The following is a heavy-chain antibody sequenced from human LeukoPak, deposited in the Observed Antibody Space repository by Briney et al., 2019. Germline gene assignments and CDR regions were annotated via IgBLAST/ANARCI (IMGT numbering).Heavy chain of an antibody. V-gene: IGHV3-30*04. D-gene: IGHD6-19*01. Sequence: GGSLRLSCAASGFTFSSYAMHWVRQAPGKGLEWVAVISYDGSNKYYADSVKGRFTISRDNSKNTLYLQMNSLRAEDTAVYYCAREGYSSGWFSGREVGAFDYWGQGTLVTVSS. CDR2: ISYDGSNK. J-gene: IGHJ4*02. CDR1: GFTFSSYA. CDR3: AREGYSSGWFSGREVGAFDY.